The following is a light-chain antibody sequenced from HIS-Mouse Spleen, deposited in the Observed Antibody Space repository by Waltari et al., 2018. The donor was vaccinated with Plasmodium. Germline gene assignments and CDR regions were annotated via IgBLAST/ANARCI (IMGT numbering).Light chain of an antibody. CDR2: EGS. CDR1: SSDVGSYNL. J-gene: IGLJ3*02. V-gene: IGLV2-23*03. CDR3: CSYAGSSTFV. Sequence: QSALTQPASVSVSPGPSITISCTGTSSDVGSYNLVPWYQQHPGKAPKLMIYEGSKRPSGVSNRFSGSKSGNTASLTISGLQAEDEADYYCCSYAGSSTFVFGGGTKLTVL.